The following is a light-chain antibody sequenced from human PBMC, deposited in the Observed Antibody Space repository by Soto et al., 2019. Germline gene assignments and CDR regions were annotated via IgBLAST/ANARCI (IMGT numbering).Light chain of an antibody. CDR3: HQSYNTPSIT. V-gene: IGKV1-39*01. Sequence: DIQLTQSPSSLSASVGDRVTITCRADQSINNYLNWYQQQPGKAPKLLIYVASSLQSGVPSRFSGSGYGTDFTLTISNLQPEDFATYYCHQSYNTPSITFGQGTRLEMK. CDR1: QSINNY. J-gene: IGKJ5*01. CDR2: VAS.